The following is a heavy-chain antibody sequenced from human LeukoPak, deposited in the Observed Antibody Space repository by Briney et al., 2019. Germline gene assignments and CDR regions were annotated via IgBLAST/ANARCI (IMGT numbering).Heavy chain of an antibody. Sequence: GTSLRLSCAASGFTFNSYAMRWVRQAPGKGLEWVAVISYDGSEEYYADFVEGRFTMSRDNSKNMLDMQMNSLRVEDTAVYYSARGYYYDSSGYYYPPDYWGQGDLVTVSS. V-gene: IGHV3-30*04. CDR1: GFTFNSYA. CDR2: ISYDGSEE. D-gene: IGHD3-22*01. J-gene: IGHJ4*02. CDR3: ARGYYYDSSGYYYPPDY.